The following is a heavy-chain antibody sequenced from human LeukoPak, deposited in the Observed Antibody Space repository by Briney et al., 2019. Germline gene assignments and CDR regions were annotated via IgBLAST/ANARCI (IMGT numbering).Heavy chain of an antibody. J-gene: IGHJ4*02. Sequence: GGSLRLSCAASGFTFSSYWMHWVRQAPGKGLVWVSRINTDGRSTSYADSVKGRFTISRDNAKNTLYLQMNSLRADDTAVYYCASTACTTSCYTGEGFDYWGQGILVTVSS. CDR1: GFTFSSYW. D-gene: IGHD2-2*02. V-gene: IGHV3-74*01. CDR3: ASTACTTSCYTGEGFDY. CDR2: INTDGRST.